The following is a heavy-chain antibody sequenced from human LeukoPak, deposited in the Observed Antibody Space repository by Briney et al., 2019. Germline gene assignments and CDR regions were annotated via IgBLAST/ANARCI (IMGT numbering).Heavy chain of an antibody. CDR2: ISGSGGST. Sequence: GGSLRLSCAASGFTFSSYAMSWVRQAPGKGLEWVSAISGSGGSTYYADSVKGRFTISRDNSKNTLYLQMNSLRAEDTAVYYCARGLWLLDAFDIWGQGTMVTVSS. D-gene: IGHD3-16*01. CDR1: GFTFSSYA. J-gene: IGHJ3*02. CDR3: ARGLWLLDAFDI. V-gene: IGHV3-23*01.